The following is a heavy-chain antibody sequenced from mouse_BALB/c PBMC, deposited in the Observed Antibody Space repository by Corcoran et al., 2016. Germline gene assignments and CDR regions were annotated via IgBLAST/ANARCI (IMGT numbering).Heavy chain of an antibody. Sequence: EVQLQQSGAELVKPGASVKLSCTASGFNIKDTYMHWVKQRPEQGLEWIGRIDPANGNTKYDPKFQGKATITADTSSNTAYLQLSSLTSEDTAVYYCARRDLLSAMDYWGQGTSVTVSS. V-gene: IGHV14-3*02. CDR1: GFNIKDTY. D-gene: IGHD2-1*01. CDR3: ARRDLLSAMDY. CDR2: IDPANGNT. J-gene: IGHJ4*01.